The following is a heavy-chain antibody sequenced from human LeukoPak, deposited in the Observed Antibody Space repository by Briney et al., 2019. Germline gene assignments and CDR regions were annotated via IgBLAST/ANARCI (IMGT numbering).Heavy chain of an antibody. D-gene: IGHD3-10*01. V-gene: IGHV4-61*09. CDR2: IYTSGST. CDR1: GYSITSAYY. Sequence: SETLSLTCTVSGYSITSAYYWGWIRQPAGKGLEWIGHIYTSGSTDYNPSLKSRVTISVATSKNQFSLKLTSVTAADTAVYYCTRGRGIWGQGTLVTVSS. CDR3: TRGRGI. J-gene: IGHJ4*02.